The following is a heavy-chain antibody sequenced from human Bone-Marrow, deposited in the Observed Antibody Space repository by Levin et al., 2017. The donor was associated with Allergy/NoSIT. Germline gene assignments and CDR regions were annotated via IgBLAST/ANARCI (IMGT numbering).Heavy chain of an antibody. D-gene: IGHD6-19*01. Sequence: GGSLRLSCKGSGYSFRSYWIGWVRQMPGKGLEWMGTIYPGDSDIRYSPSFQGQVNISADKSISTAYLQWSSLKASDTAMYYCARPGAGSGGSHTDDASDIWGQGTMVIVSS. V-gene: IGHV5-51*01. CDR2: IYPGDSDI. CDR1: GYSFRSYW. J-gene: IGHJ3*02. CDR3: ARPGAGSGGSHTDDASDI.